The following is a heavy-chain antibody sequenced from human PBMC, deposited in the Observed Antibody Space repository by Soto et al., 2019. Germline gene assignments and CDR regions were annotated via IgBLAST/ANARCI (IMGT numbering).Heavy chain of an antibody. J-gene: IGHJ6*03. CDR3: ASTSSGLYYYYMDV. D-gene: IGHD2-8*02. V-gene: IGHV3-66*01. Sequence: EVQLVHSGGGLVQPGGSLRLSCATSGFTVSSNYMGWVRQAPGKGLEWLSLIYKSGNTYYADSVKGRFTISRDNSNNTLDLQMNSLRAEDTAVYYCASTSSGLYYYYMDVWGKGTTVTVSS. CDR1: GFTVSSNY. CDR2: IYKSGNT.